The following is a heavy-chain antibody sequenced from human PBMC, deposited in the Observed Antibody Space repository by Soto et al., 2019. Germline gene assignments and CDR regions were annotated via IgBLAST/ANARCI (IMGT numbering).Heavy chain of an antibody. J-gene: IGHJ3*02. CDR1: GFTFSSYA. CDR3: AKEGGRWELLVDAFDI. CDR2: ISGSGGST. D-gene: IGHD1-26*01. Sequence: GGSLRLSCAASGFTFSSYAMSWVRQAPGKGLEWVSAISGSGGSTYYADSVKGRFTISRDNSKNTLYLQMNSLRAEGTAVYYCAKEGGRWELLVDAFDIWGQGTMVTVSS. V-gene: IGHV3-23*01.